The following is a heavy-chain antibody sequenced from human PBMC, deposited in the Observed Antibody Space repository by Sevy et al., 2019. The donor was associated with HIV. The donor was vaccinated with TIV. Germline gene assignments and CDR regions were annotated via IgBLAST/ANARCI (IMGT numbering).Heavy chain of an antibody. CDR3: AKDLTGRYTSSSGDFDY. V-gene: IGHV3-30*02. J-gene: IGHJ4*02. CDR1: GFTFINYG. D-gene: IGHD6-6*01. Sequence: GGSLRLSCAASGFTFINYGVHWVRQAPGKGLEWVALIRFDASTKYYKDSVKGRFTVSRDNAKNILYLQMNSLRPEDTAVYYCAKDLTGRYTSSSGDFDYWGQGTLVTVSS. CDR2: IRFDASTK.